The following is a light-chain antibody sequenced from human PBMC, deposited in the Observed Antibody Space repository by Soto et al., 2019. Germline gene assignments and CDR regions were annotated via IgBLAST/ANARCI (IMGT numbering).Light chain of an antibody. J-gene: IGLJ3*02. CDR3: QSYDNILRAWV. CDR2: AHS. Sequence: QSVLTQPPSVSGAPGQGVTISCTGSNSNIGAGYDVHWYQQLPGTAPKLLMYAHSNRPSGVPDRISGSSSATSASLAITGLQAEDEADYYCQSYDNILRAWVFGGGTKLTVL. CDR1: NSNIGAGYD. V-gene: IGLV1-40*01.